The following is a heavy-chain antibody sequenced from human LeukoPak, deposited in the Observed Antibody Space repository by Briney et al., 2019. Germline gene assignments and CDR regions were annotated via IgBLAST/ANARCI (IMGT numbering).Heavy chain of an antibody. D-gene: IGHD7-27*01. Sequence: PSETLSLTCTVSGGSISSSSYYWGWIRQPPGKGLEWIGSIYYSGSTYYNPSLKSRVTISVDTSKNQFSLKLSSVTAADTAVYYCARLSPTGEDYFDYWGQGTLVTVSS. CDR2: IYYSGST. V-gene: IGHV4-39*01. CDR1: GGSISSSSYY. CDR3: ARLSPTGEDYFDY. J-gene: IGHJ4*02.